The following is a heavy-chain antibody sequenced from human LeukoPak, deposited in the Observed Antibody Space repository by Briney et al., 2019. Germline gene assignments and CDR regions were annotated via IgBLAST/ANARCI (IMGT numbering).Heavy chain of an antibody. D-gene: IGHD2-15*01. CDR2: IYHSGST. V-gene: IGHV4-38-2*02. J-gene: IGHJ4*02. Sequence: SETLSLTCTVSGYSINSGYYWGWIRQSPGKGLEWIGSIYHSGSTYYNPSLKSRVTISVDTSKNQFSLKLSSVTAADTAVYYCARGHVVVGYWGQGTLVTVSS. CDR3: ARGHVVVGY. CDR1: GYSINSGYY.